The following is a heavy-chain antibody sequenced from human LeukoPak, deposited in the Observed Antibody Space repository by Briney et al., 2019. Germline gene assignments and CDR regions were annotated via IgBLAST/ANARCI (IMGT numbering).Heavy chain of an antibody. D-gene: IGHD3-22*01. CDR1: GFTFSSYW. Sequence: PGGSLRLSCAASGFTFSSYWMSWVRQAPGKGLEWVANIKQDGSEKYYVDSVKGRFTISRDNAKNSLYLQMNSLRAEDTAVYYCARDEGPHYYDSSGYYKHWGQGTLVTVSS. V-gene: IGHV3-7*01. CDR2: IKQDGSEK. CDR3: ARDEGPHYYDSSGYYKH. J-gene: IGHJ4*02.